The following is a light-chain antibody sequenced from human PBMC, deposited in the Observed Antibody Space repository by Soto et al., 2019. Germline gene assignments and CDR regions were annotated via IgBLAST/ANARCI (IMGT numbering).Light chain of an antibody. CDR1: SSNVGSYKL. CDR3: CSSGGSPTDV. Sequence: QSALTQPASVSGSPGQSITISCTGTSSNVGSYKLVSWYQQHTGKAPKLMIFEVNKRPSGVSNRFSGSKSGNTASLTISGLKVEDEADYYCCSSGGSPTDVFGTGTKVTVL. J-gene: IGLJ1*01. V-gene: IGLV2-23*02. CDR2: EVN.